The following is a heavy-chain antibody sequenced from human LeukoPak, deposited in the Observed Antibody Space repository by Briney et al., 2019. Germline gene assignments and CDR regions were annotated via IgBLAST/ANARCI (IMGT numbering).Heavy chain of an antibody. D-gene: IGHD3-22*01. V-gene: IGHV3-23*01. CDR3: AKGDSSGYYTLRYFDY. Sequence: GGSLRLSCAASGFTFSISAMSWVRQAPGKGLEWVSGISDSGGSTFYADSVKGRFTISRDNSKNILYLQMNSLRAEDTAVYYCAKGDSSGYYTLRYFDYWGQGTLVTVSS. J-gene: IGHJ4*02. CDR1: GFTFSISA. CDR2: ISDSGGST.